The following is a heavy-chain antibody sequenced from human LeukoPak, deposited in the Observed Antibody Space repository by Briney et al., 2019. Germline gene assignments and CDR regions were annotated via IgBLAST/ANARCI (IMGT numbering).Heavy chain of an antibody. CDR1: GGTFSSYA. CDR3: ARDSYYDSSGYFDY. D-gene: IGHD3-22*01. J-gene: IGHJ4*02. V-gene: IGHV1-69*06. CDR2: IIPIFGTA. Sequence: SVKVSCKASGGTFSSYAISWVRQAPGQGLEWMGGIIPIFGTANYAQKFQGRVTITADKSTSTAYMELSSLRSEDTAVYCCARDSYYDSSGYFDYWGQGTLVTVSS.